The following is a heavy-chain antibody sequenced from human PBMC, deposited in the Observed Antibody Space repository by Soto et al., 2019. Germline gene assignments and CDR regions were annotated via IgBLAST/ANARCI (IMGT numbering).Heavy chain of an antibody. CDR1: GGTFSSYA. CDR2: IIPIFGTA. D-gene: IGHD6-13*01. CDR3: ARPSSTSFTYYYYGMDV. V-gene: IGHV1-69*01. Sequence: QVQLVQSGAEVKKPGSSVKVSCKASGGTFSSYAISWVRQAPGQGLEWMGGIIPIFGTANYAQKFQGRVMITADESTSTADMELSSLRSEDTAVYYCARPSSTSFTYYYYGMDVWGQGTTVTVSS. J-gene: IGHJ6*02.